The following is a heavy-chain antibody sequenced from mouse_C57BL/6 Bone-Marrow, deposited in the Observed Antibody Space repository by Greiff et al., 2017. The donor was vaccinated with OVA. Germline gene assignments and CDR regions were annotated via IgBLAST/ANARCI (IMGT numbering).Heavy chain of an antibody. CDR2: IDPETGGT. CDR3: TEGPGFAY. J-gene: IGHJ3*01. CDR1: GYTFTDYE. V-gene: IGHV1-15*01. Sequence: VQLQQSGAELVRPGASVTLSCKASGYTFTDYEMHWVQQTPVHGLEWIGAIDPETGGTASNQKFKGKAILTADKSSSTAYMELLSLTAEDSAVYYCTEGPGFAYWGQGTLVTVSA.